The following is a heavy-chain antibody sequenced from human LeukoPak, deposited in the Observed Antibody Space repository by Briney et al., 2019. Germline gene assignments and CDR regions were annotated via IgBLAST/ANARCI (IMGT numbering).Heavy chain of an antibody. Sequence: PGGSLRLSCAASGFTFSSYGMSWVRQAPGKGLEWVSAISGSGGSTYYADSVKGRFTISRGNSKNTLYLQMNSLRAEDTAVYYCAKDMVPRWFGELLLPGDYWGQGTLVTVSS. D-gene: IGHD3-10*01. CDR1: GFTFSSYG. J-gene: IGHJ4*02. CDR3: AKDMVPRWFGELLLPGDY. V-gene: IGHV3-23*01. CDR2: ISGSGGST.